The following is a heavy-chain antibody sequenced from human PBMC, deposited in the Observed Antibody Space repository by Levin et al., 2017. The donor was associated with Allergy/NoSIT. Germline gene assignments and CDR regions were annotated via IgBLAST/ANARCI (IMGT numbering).Heavy chain of an antibody. J-gene: IGHJ3*01. Sequence: QRGESLKISCAASGFSFSTYGFHWVRQAPGKGLEWVAMISSDGSDKFYADSVKGRFTISRDKSKKTVYLQMNSLRAGDTAIYYCARGLWVEHDYGDSSDGFDLWGQGTMVTVSP. CDR2: ISSDGSDK. V-gene: IGHV3-33*01. CDR1: GFSFSTYG. D-gene: IGHD4-17*01. CDR3: ARGLWVEHDYGDSSDGFDL.